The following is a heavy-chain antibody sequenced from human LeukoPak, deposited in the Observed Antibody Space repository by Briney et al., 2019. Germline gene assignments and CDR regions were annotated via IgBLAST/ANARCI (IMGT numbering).Heavy chain of an antibody. D-gene: IGHD2-21*02. CDR1: GGSFSGYY. Sequence: SETLSLTCAVYGGSFSGYYWSWIRQPPGKGLEWIGYIYYSGSTNYNPSLKSRVTISVDTSKNQFSLKLSSVTAADTAVYYCARYSSHRHIVVVTAAFDIWGQGTMVTVSS. J-gene: IGHJ3*02. V-gene: IGHV4-59*01. CDR2: IYYSGST. CDR3: ARYSSHRHIVVVTAAFDI.